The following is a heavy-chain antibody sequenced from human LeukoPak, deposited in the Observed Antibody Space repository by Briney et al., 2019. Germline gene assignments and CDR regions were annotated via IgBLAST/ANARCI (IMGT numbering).Heavy chain of an antibody. Sequence: PGGSLRLSCEASGFTFSAYAMTWVRQAPGKGLEWVSAFSTSGDSTYYADSVRGRFTISRDNSKNTLYLQMSSLRAEDTAVYYCAKDRGNALGYLDSWGQGTLVTVSS. V-gene: IGHV3-23*01. CDR3: AKDRGNALGYLDS. J-gene: IGHJ4*02. CDR2: FSTSGDST. CDR1: GFTFSAYA. D-gene: IGHD1-1*01.